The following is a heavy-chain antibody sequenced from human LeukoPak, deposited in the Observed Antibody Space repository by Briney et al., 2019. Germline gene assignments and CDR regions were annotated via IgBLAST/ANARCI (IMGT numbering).Heavy chain of an antibody. CDR3: ASGTSSDY. V-gene: IGHV3-33*01. CDR1: GFTFSSYG. J-gene: IGHJ4*02. D-gene: IGHD2/OR15-2a*01. Sequence: GGSLRLSCAASGFTFSSYGMHWVRQAPGKGLEWVAVIWYGGSNKYYADSVKGRFTISRDNSKNTLYLQMNSLRAEDTAVYYCASGTSSDYWGQGTLVTVSS. CDR2: IWYGGSNK.